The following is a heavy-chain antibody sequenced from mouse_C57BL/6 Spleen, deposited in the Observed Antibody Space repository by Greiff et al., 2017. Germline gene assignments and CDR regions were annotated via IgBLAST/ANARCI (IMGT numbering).Heavy chain of an antibody. V-gene: IGHV1-82*01. CDR2: IYPGDGDT. CDR3: ARGTPYYAMDY. Sequence: QVQLQQSGPELVKPGASVKISCKASGYAFSSSWMNWVKQRPGQGLEWIGRIYPGDGDTNYNGKFKGKATLTADKSSSTAYMQLSSLTSEDSAVDFCARGTPYYAMDYWGQGTSVTVSS. CDR1: GYAFSSSW. J-gene: IGHJ4*01.